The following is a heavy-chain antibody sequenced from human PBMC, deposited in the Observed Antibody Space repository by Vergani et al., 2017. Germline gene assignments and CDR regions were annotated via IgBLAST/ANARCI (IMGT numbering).Heavy chain of an antibody. J-gene: IGHJ4*02. CDR2: LTASGSGI. CDR1: GFAFSRYA. Sequence: EVQLLESGGRLVQPGGSLRLSCVASGFAFSRYAMSWVRQAPGKGLEWVSGLTASGSGISYADSVRGRFTISRDNSKNTLFLQMDSLRAEDTAVYYCAKSGWLQHFGPHYFDSWGQGILVTVSS. CDR3: AKSGWLQHFGPHYFDS. D-gene: IGHD5-24*01. V-gene: IGHV3-23*01.